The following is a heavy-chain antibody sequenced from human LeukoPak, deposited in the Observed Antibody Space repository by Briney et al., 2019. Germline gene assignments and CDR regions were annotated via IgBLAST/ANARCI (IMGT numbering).Heavy chain of an antibody. CDR1: GGSISGYY. J-gene: IGHJ5*02. Sequence: PSETLSLTXTVSGGSISGYYWSWIRQPPGKGLEWIGYIYYSGSSNYNPSLKSRVSISVDTSKNQFSLKLSSVTAADTAVYYCAKNDYDYVWGSSLRGWFDPWGQGTLVTVSS. V-gene: IGHV4-59*01. CDR3: AKNDYDYVWGSSLRGWFDP. CDR2: IYYSGSS. D-gene: IGHD3-16*01.